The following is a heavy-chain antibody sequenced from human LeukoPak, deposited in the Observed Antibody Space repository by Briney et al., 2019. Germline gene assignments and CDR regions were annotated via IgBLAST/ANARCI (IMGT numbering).Heavy chain of an antibody. CDR3: AGTDFYKYYFDY. CDR2: ISGSGGST. V-gene: IGHV3-23*01. Sequence: GGSLRLSCAASGFSFSSYAMSWVREAPGKGLEWVSTISGSGGSTYYADSVKGRFTISRDNSKNTLYLQMSSLRAEDTAVYYCAGTDFYKYYFDYWGQGTLVTVSS. CDR1: GFSFSSYA. D-gene: IGHD5-24*01. J-gene: IGHJ4*02.